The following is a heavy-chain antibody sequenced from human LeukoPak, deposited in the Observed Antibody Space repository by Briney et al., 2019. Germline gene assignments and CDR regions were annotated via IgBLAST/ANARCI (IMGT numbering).Heavy chain of an antibody. V-gene: IGHV4-31*03. CDR3: ARERAGRPDAFDI. CDR1: GGSISSGGYF. Sequence: PSQTLSLTCTVSGGSISSGGYFWTWVRQPPGKGLEWIGFNYYSGATYYNPSLKSRVTISVDTSKNQFSLKLSSVTAADTAVYYCARERAGRPDAFDIWGQGTMVTVSS. CDR2: NYYSGAT. J-gene: IGHJ3*02.